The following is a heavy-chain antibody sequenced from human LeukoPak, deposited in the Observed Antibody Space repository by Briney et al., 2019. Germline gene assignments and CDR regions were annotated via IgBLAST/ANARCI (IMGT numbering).Heavy chain of an antibody. Sequence: PGGSLRLSCAASGFTVSSNYVSWVRQAPGKGLEWVSVIYSGGSTYYADSVKGRFTISRDNSKNTLYLQMNSLRAEDTAVYYCARALRGYSGYLLGMDVWGKGTTVTVSS. J-gene: IGHJ6*04. CDR1: GFTVSSNY. CDR3: ARALRGYSGYLLGMDV. CDR2: IYSGGST. V-gene: IGHV3-53*01. D-gene: IGHD5-12*01.